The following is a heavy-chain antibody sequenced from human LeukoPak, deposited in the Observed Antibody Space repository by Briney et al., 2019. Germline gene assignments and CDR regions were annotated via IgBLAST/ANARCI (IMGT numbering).Heavy chain of an antibody. J-gene: IGHJ4*02. CDR2: IIPIFGTA. V-gene: IGHV1-69*01. D-gene: IGHD1-26*01. Sequence: PASSVTVSCKASGGTFSSYAISWVRQAPGQGLEWMGGIIPIFGTANYAQKFQGRVTITADESTSTAYMELSSLRSEDTAVYYCARESPFRTSGSSHFDYWGQGTLVTVSS. CDR3: ARESPFRTSGSSHFDY. CDR1: GGTFSSYA.